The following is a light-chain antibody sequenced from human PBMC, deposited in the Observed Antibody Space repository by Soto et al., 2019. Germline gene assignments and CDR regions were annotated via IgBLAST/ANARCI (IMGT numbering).Light chain of an antibody. CDR1: QNVNSN. CDR3: QTYYRVPLT. V-gene: IGKV3-15*01. J-gene: IGKJ4*01. Sequence: EIVMTQSPATLSVSPGERATLSCRASQNVNSNLAWYQQKPGQAPRLLIYGASTRDTGVPARFSGSGSGTEFTLTISSLQPEDFAIYYCQTYYRVPLTFGGGTKVELK. CDR2: GAS.